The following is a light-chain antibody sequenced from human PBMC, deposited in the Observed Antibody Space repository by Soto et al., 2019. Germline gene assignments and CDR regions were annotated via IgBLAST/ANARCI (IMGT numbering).Light chain of an antibody. CDR3: GTWDTNLSAYV. Sequence: SVLTQPPSVSAAPGQKVTISCSGDTSNTLHNFVSWYQQLPGAAPKLLIYEDNKRPSGIPDRFSGSKFGTSVTLAITGLQTGDEADYYCGTWDTNLSAYVFGTGTKVTVL. J-gene: IGLJ1*01. V-gene: IGLV1-51*02. CDR1: TSNTLHNF. CDR2: EDN.